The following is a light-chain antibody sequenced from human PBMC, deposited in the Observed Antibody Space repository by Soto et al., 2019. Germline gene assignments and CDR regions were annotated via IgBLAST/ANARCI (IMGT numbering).Light chain of an antibody. Sequence: DIQMTQSPSSLSASVGDRVTITCRASESIARHLNWYQQKPGKAPKLLIYAASSLQNGVPSRFRGGGSGTDFTLTISNLQPEDFATYSGQQTYSTLSITFGQGTRLEIK. CDR1: ESIARH. V-gene: IGKV1-39*01. CDR2: AAS. CDR3: QQTYSTLSIT. J-gene: IGKJ5*01.